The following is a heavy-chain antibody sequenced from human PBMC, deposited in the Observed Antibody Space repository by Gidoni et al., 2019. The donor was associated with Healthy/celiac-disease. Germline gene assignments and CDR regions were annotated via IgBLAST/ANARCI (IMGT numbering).Heavy chain of an antibody. J-gene: IGHJ6*02. CDR3: ARGDLLTMVRGYYYYGMDV. CDR1: GGSFSGYY. V-gene: IGHV4-34*01. Sequence: QVQLQQWGAGLLKPSETLSLTCAVYGGSFSGYYWSWIRQPPGKGLEWIGEIKHSGSTNYNPSLKSRVTISVDTSKNQFSLKLSSVTAADTAVYYCARGDLLTMVRGYYYYGMDVWGQGTTVTVSS. CDR2: IKHSGST. D-gene: IGHD3-10*01.